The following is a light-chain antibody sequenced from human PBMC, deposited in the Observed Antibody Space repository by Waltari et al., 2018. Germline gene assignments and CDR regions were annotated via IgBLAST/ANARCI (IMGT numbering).Light chain of an antibody. J-gene: IGLJ2*01. Sequence: SYDLTQPPSVSVSPGQTATITCSGDQLGAKYVCWYHQKPGQSPVLIIYEDSKRPSGIPERFSGSNSGNTATLTISETQAMDEGDYYCQAWDSLVVFGGGTKLTVL. CDR1: QLGAKY. V-gene: IGLV3-1*01. CDR2: EDS. CDR3: QAWDSLVV.